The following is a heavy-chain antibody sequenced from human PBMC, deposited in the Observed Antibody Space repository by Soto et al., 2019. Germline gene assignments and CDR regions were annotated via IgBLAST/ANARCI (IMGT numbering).Heavy chain of an antibody. CDR3: AKNQERELPRVIDF. D-gene: IGHD1-7*01. CDR2: MSGSSSTT. Sequence: GGSLRLSCVVSGFTFSNYAMSWVRQAPGGGLEWVSSMSGSSSTTYYADSVRGRFTISRDRSKNTLYLQMSSLRAEDTALYYCAKNQERELPRVIDFWGQGTLVTVSS. CDR1: GFTFSNYA. J-gene: IGHJ4*02. V-gene: IGHV3-23*01.